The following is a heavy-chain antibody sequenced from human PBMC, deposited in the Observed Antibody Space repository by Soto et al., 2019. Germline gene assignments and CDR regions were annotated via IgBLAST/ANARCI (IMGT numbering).Heavy chain of an antibody. CDR1: GFTFSSYA. CDR3: ARSAGGSYPQYDY. D-gene: IGHD1-26*01. V-gene: IGHV3-30*04. J-gene: IGHJ4*02. Sequence: QVQLVESGGGVVQPGRSLRLSCAASGFTFSSYAMHWVRQAPGTGLEWVAVISYDGRDKYYPDSVKGRFTISRDNSKNTLYLQMDRLRAEDTAVYYCARSAGGSYPQYDYWGQGTLVTVSS. CDR2: ISYDGRDK.